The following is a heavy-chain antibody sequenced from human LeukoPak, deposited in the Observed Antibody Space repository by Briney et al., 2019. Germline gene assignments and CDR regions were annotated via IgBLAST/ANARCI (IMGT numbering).Heavy chain of an antibody. V-gene: IGHV4-34*01. D-gene: IGHD3-10*01. CDR3: ARGTVSWFGELADY. J-gene: IGHJ4*02. CDR1: GGSFSGDY. CDR2: INHSGST. Sequence: SETLSLTCAVYGGSFSGDYWSWIRQPPGKGLEWIGEINHSGSTNYNPSLKSRVTISVDTSKNQFSLKLSSVTAADTAVYYCARGTVSWFGELADYWGQGTLVTVSS.